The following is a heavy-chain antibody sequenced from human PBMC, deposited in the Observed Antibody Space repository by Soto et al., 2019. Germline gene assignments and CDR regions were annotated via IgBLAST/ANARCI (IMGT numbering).Heavy chain of an antibody. CDR3: ARARGGCSSTSCYGGSYYYYGMDV. CDR1: GFTFSSYA. V-gene: IGHV3-30-3*01. J-gene: IGHJ6*01. CDR2: ISYDGSNK. D-gene: IGHD2-2*01. Sequence: QVQLVESGGGVVQPGRSLRLSCAASGFTFSSYAMHWVRQAPGKGLEWVAVISYDGSNKYYADSVKGRFTISRDNSKNTLYLQMNSLRAEDTAVYYCARARGGCSSTSCYGGSYYYYGMDVW.